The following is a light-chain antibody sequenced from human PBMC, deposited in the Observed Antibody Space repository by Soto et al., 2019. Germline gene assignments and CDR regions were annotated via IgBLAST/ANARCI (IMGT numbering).Light chain of an antibody. CDR1: QTISNW. V-gene: IGKV1-12*01. CDR2: TAS. CDR3: QQASALPIT. J-gene: IGKJ5*01. Sequence: DIQMTQSPSFVSASVGDKVTVTCRASQTISNWLAWYQHKPGEAPKLVIYTASTLASGVPSRFRGSGSGTDFTLTISTLQPEDFATYYCQQASALPITFGQGTRLEIK.